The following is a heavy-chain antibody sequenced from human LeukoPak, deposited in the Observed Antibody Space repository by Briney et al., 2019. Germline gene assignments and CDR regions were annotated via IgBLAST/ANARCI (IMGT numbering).Heavy chain of an antibody. D-gene: IGHD4-23*01. CDR1: GFTFSSYA. Sequence: PGGSLRLSCAASGFTFSSYAMHWVRQAPGKGLEWVAVISYDGSNKYYADSVKGRFTISRDNSKNTLYLQMNSLRAEDTAVYYCAKDEGSRTVVTGDFDYWGQGTLVTVSS. CDR2: ISYDGSNK. V-gene: IGHV3-30-3*01. CDR3: AKDEGSRTVVTGDFDY. J-gene: IGHJ4*02.